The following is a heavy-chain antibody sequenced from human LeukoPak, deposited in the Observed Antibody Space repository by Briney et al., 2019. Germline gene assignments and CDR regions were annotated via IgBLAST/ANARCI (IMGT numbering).Heavy chain of an antibody. CDR3: ARVEYCSSTSCYFDL. V-gene: IGHV1-18*01. CDR1: GGTFSSYA. CDR2: ISAYNGNT. Sequence: GASVKVSCKASGGTFSSYAISWVRQAPGQGLEWMGWISAYNGNTNYAQKLQGRVTMTTDTSTSTAYMELRSLRSDDTAVYYCARVEYCSSTSCYFDLWGRGTLVTVSS. D-gene: IGHD2-2*01. J-gene: IGHJ2*01.